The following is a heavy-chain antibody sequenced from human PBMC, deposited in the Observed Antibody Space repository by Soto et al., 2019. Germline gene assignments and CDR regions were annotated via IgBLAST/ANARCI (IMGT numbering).Heavy chain of an antibody. D-gene: IGHD3-22*01. J-gene: IGHJ3*02. CDR3: AKGHLNYYDSPTAAFDI. CDR2: ISYDGSNK. V-gene: IGHV3-30*18. Sequence: GGSLRLSCAASGFTFSSYGMHWVRQAPGKGLEWVAVISYDGSNKYYADSVKGRFTISRDNSKNTLYLQMNSLRAEDTAVYYCAKGHLNYYDSPTAAFDIWGQGTMVTVSS. CDR1: GFTFSSYG.